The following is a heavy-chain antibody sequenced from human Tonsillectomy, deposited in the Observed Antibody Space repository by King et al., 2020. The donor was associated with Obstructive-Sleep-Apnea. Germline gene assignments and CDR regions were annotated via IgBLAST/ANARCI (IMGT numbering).Heavy chain of an antibody. CDR3: SRDAQYSTGWLGWFDP. CDR2: ISFDGSNK. J-gene: IGHJ5*02. CDR1: GFTFSTYA. V-gene: IGHV3-30-3*01. Sequence: VQLVQSGGGVVQPGRSLRLSCAASGFTFSTYAMHWVRQAPGKGLEWVAVISFDGSNKYYADSVKGRFTISRDNSKNTLFLQIHSLRAEDTAVYYCSRDAQYSTGWLGWFDPWGQGTLVTVSS. D-gene: IGHD6-19*01.